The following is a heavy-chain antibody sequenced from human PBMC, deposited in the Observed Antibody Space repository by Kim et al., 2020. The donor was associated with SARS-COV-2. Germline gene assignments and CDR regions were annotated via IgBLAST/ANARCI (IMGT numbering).Heavy chain of an antibody. CDR1: GYTFTDYY. D-gene: IGHD2-8*01. Sequence: ASVKVSCKASGYTFTDYYIHWVRQAPGQGLEWMGRINPNNGGTNYAQRFQGRVALSRDTSISTAYMELNTLNSDDTAFYYCARGVRTLTTLGVVDYWGQGTLATVSS. J-gene: IGHJ4*02. CDR3: ARGVRTLTTLGVVDY. CDR2: INPNNGGT. V-gene: IGHV1-2*06.